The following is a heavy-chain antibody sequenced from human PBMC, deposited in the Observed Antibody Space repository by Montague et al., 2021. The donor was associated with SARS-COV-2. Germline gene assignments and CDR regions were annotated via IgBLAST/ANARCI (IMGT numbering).Heavy chain of an antibody. CDR2: IYYGGST. Sequence: IYYGGSTSYNPSLKSRVTISLDTSKNQFSLHLTSVTAADPALYFCARELEIHDIVSGYYIGDCGQGTLVTDYS. J-gene: IGHJ4*01. D-gene: IGHD3-9*01. V-gene: IGHV4-59*01. CDR3: ARELEIHDIVSGYYIGD.